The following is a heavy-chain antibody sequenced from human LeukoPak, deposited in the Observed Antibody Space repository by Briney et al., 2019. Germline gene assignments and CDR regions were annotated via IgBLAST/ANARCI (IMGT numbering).Heavy chain of an antibody. CDR1: GFTFSSYG. D-gene: IGHD1-26*01. Sequence: GGSLRLSCAASGFTFSSYGMHWVRQAPGKGLERVAVISYDGSNKYYADSVKGRFTISRDNSKNTLYLQMNSLRAEDTAVYYCAKDRNSGSSPPGVDYWGQGTLVTVSP. CDR2: ISYDGSNK. CDR3: AKDRNSGSSPPGVDY. J-gene: IGHJ4*02. V-gene: IGHV3-30*18.